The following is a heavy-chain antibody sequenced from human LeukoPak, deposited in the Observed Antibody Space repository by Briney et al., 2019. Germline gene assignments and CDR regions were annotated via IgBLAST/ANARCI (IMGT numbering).Heavy chain of an antibody. J-gene: IGHJ4*02. CDR3: TTGTEIMAPAFDY. Sequence: GGTLRLSCAASGFTLRKAWMSWVRQAPGHGLESVGRIKSKTAGGTTDYAAPVKGRFTISREDSKNTLYLQMNSLKTEDTAGYYCTTGTEIMAPAFDYWGQGTLVTASS. D-gene: IGHD2-8*01. CDR1: GFTLRKAW. CDR2: IKSKTAGGTT. V-gene: IGHV3-15*01.